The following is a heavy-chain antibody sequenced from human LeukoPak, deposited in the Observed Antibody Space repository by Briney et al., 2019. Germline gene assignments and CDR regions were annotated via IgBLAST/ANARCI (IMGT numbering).Heavy chain of an antibody. Sequence: ASVKVSCKASGYTFTSYGTSWVRQAPGQGLEWMGWISAYNGNTNYAQKLQGRVTMTTDTSTSTAYMELRSLRSDDTAVYYCARDRGYDYDFWSGYYPYYFDYWGQGTLVTVSS. CDR1: GYTFTSYG. CDR3: ARDRGYDYDFWSGYYPYYFDY. V-gene: IGHV1-18*01. CDR2: ISAYNGNT. J-gene: IGHJ4*02. D-gene: IGHD3-3*01.